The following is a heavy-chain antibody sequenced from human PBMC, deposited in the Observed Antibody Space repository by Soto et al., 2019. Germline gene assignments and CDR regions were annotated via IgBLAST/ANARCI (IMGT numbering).Heavy chain of an antibody. J-gene: IGHJ4*02. Sequence: QVQLVESGGGVVQPGRSLRLSCAASGFTFSSYGMHWVRQAPGKGLEWVAVIWYDGSNKYYADSVKGRFTISRDNSKNTLYLQMNSLRAEDTAVYYCARQDGAILFDYWGQGTLVTVSS. CDR3: ARQDGAILFDY. D-gene: IGHD2-2*01. CDR1: GFTFSSYG. V-gene: IGHV3-33*01. CDR2: IWYDGSNK.